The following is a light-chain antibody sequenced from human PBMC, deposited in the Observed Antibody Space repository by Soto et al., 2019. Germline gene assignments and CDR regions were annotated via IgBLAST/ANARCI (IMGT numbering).Light chain of an antibody. CDR3: SSYTAGGTI. CDR1: SSDVGGFNF. Sequence: QSVLTQPAAVSGSPGQSITISCTGTSSDVGGFNFVSWYQQHPGKAPKLMIYDVTNRPSGVSDRFSGSKSGNTASLTISGLQAEDEADYYCSSYTAGGTIFGTGTKLTVL. J-gene: IGLJ1*01. V-gene: IGLV2-14*03. CDR2: DVT.